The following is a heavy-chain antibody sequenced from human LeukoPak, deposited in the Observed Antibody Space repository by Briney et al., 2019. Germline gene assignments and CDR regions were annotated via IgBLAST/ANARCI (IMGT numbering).Heavy chain of an antibody. J-gene: IGHJ1*01. Sequence: ASVKVSCKASGYTFTSYGISWVRQATGQGLDWMGWTSSYNDNTNYAQTLQGRVTMTTDTSTSTAYLELRSLRSDDTAVYYCARVSSRVTAEYFQHWGQGTLVTVSS. CDR3: ARVSSRVTAEYFQH. V-gene: IGHV1-18*01. CDR2: TSSYNDNT. D-gene: IGHD2-2*01. CDR1: GYTFTSYG.